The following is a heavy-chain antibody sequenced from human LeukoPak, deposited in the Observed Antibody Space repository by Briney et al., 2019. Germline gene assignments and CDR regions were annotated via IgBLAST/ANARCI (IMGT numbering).Heavy chain of an antibody. CDR1: GFTVSNSY. CDR2: IYGGGNT. D-gene: IGHD4-17*01. Sequence: PGGSLRLSCAASGFTVSNSYMTWVRQAPGRGPEWVSTIYGGGNTYYADSVKGRFTISRGSSKNILYLQMNSLRAEDTAVYYCARAVSNDYAAYWGQGALVTVSS. CDR3: ARAVSNDYAAY. J-gene: IGHJ4*02. V-gene: IGHV3-53*01.